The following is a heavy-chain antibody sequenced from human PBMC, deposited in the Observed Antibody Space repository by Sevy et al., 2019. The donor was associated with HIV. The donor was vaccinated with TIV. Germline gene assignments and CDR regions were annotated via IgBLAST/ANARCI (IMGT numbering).Heavy chain of an antibody. CDR2: IIPIFGTA. Sequence: ASVKVSCKASGGTFSSYAISWVRQAPGQGLEWMGGIIPIFGTANYAQKFQGRVTITADESTSTAYMELSSLRSEDTDVYYCARSPTRYSSSPRFDYWGQGTLVTVSS. V-gene: IGHV1-69*13. CDR3: ARSPTRYSSSPRFDY. D-gene: IGHD6-6*01. CDR1: GGTFSSYA. J-gene: IGHJ4*02.